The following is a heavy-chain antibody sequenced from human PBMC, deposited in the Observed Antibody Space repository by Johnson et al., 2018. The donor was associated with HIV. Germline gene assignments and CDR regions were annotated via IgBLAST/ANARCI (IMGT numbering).Heavy chain of an antibody. V-gene: IGHV3-20*04. Sequence: VQLVESGGGVVRPGGSLRLSCVASGFNFDEYDMSWVRQAPGKGLEWVSGISWIGGSTGYADSVKGRLTISRDNAKNSLHLQMNSLRAEDTAVFYCAREMAWEDAFDIWGQGTMVTVSS. CDR3: AREMAWEDAFDI. J-gene: IGHJ3*02. CDR1: GFNFDEYD. CDR2: ISWIGGST. D-gene: IGHD5-24*01.